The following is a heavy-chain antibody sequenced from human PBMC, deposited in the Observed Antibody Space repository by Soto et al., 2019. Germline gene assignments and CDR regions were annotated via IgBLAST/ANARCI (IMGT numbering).Heavy chain of an antibody. CDR2: IYYSGST. CDR3: ARGGYCSGASCAYMGHYYYYGMDV. Sequence: QLQLQESGPGLVKPSETLSLTCTVSGGSISSSNYYWGWIRQPPGKGLEWIGSIYYSGSTYYNPSLKRRVTISLDTSKNQFSLKLSSVTAADTAMYYCARGGYCSGASCAYMGHYYYYGMDVWGQGTTVTVSS. V-gene: IGHV4-39*01. CDR1: GGSISSSNYY. D-gene: IGHD2-15*01. J-gene: IGHJ6*02.